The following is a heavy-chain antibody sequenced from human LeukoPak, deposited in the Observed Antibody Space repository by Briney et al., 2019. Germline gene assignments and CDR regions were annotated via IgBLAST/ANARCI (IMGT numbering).Heavy chain of an antibody. CDR3: ARVRGLSQPGSYHSFFPKKEFDY. D-gene: IGHD3-10*01. CDR2: IXYSGST. J-gene: IGHJ4*02. Sequence: ETXXLXXTVSXGSISSYXXXWXRQPPGKGXXWXGYIXYSGSTNYNPSLKSRVTISVDTSKNQFSLKLSSVTAADTAVYYCARVRGLSQPGSYHSFFPKKEFDYWGQGTLVTVSS. CDR1: XGSISSYX. V-gene: IGHV4-59*01.